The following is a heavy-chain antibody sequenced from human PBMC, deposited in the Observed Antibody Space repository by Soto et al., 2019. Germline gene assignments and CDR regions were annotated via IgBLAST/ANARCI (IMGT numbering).Heavy chain of an antibody. D-gene: IGHD2-15*01. Sequence: EVQLLDSGGGLVQPGGSLRLSCAASGFTFSSYAMSWVRQAPGKGLEWVSAISGSGGSTYYADSVKGRFTISSNNSKNTLDLLSSSQSAEETAVDNCAIVCNDGSCYGEFDYWGQGSLVIVCS. J-gene: IGHJ4*02. CDR2: ISGSGGST. CDR1: GFTFSSYA. V-gene: IGHV3-23*01. CDR3: AIVCNDGSCYGEFDY.